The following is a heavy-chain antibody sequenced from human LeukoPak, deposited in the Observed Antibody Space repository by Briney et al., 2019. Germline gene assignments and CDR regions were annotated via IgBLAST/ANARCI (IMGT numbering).Heavy chain of an antibody. J-gene: IGHJ5*02. D-gene: IGHD2-15*01. Sequence: SETLSLTCTVSGGSISSYYWSWIRQPPGKGLEWIGYIYYSGSTNYNPSLKSRVTISVDTSKNQFSLKLNSVTAADTAVYYCARDGVVDWFDPWGQGTLVTVSS. V-gene: IGHV4-59*01. CDR2: IYYSGST. CDR1: GGSISSYY. CDR3: ARDGVVDWFDP.